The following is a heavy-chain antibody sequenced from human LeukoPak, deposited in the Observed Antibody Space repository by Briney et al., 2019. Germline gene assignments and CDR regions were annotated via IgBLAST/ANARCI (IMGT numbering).Heavy chain of an antibody. CDR3: ARHGGSYFNWNFDL. D-gene: IGHD1-26*01. CDR1: GYSFTSYW. Sequence: GESRKSSCKGSGYSFTSYWIGGVRQMPGKGREWMGIGYPGDSDARYSPSFQGQVTISADKSISTASLQWTSLKAPGPAMYYCARHGGSYFNWNFDLWGRGTLVTVSS. V-gene: IGHV5-51*01. CDR2: GYPGDSDA. J-gene: IGHJ2*01.